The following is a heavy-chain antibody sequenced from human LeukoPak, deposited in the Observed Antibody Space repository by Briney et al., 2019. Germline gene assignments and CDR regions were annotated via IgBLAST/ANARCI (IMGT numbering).Heavy chain of an antibody. CDR2: IRHGGVT. CDR3: ARGPHFYGDYIRSFPDAFHL. V-gene: IGHV4-34*01. CDR1: GESFSSYF. J-gene: IGHJ3*01. D-gene: IGHD4-17*01. Sequence: SETLSLTCGVSGESFSSYFWSWIRQSPGEGRKWLGQIRHGGVTTYNPSLMGRVTISVDTSNNQFSLILTSVTAADTAVYYCARGPHFYGDYIRSFPDAFHLWGRGTVVSISS.